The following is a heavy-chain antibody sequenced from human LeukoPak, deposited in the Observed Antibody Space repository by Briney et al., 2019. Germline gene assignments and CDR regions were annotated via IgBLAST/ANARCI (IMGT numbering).Heavy chain of an antibody. V-gene: IGHV1-8*03. D-gene: IGHD3-10*01. J-gene: IGHJ4*02. CDR3: ARGEFYYDL. Sequence: ASVKVSCKASGYTFTNYEINWVRQATGQGLEWMGWMNPNSGHTGFAQKFQDRVTITRNTSISTAYMELSSLRSEDTAVYYCARGEFYYDLWGQGTLVTVSS. CDR2: MNPNSGHT. CDR1: GYTFTNYE.